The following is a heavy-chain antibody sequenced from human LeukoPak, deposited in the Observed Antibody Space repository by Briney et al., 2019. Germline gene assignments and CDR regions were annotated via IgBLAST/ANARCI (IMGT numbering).Heavy chain of an antibody. CDR2: INPSGGST. Sequence: ASVKVSCKASGYTFTGYYMHWVRQAPGQGLEWMGIINPSGGSTSYAQKFQGRVTMTRDTSTSTVYMELSSLRSEDTAVYYCARAPPHYYGSGKPDYWGQGTLVTVSS. J-gene: IGHJ4*02. V-gene: IGHV1-46*01. CDR1: GYTFTGYY. CDR3: ARAPPHYYGSGKPDY. D-gene: IGHD3-10*01.